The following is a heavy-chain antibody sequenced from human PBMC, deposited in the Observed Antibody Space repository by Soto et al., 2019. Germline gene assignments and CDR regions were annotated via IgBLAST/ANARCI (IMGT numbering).Heavy chain of an antibody. D-gene: IGHD3-9*01. V-gene: IGHV4-30-4*01. J-gene: IGHJ6*02. Sequence: PSETLSLTCTVSGGSISSGDYFWSWIRQSPGKGLEWIGYISSIGNTYYNPSLKSRVSVSRDTSKNQFSLKLSSVTTTDTAVYYCARGLVIRPYYYHGMDVWGQGTTVAVSS. CDR2: ISSIGNT. CDR3: ARGLVIRPYYYHGMDV. CDR1: GGSISSGDYF.